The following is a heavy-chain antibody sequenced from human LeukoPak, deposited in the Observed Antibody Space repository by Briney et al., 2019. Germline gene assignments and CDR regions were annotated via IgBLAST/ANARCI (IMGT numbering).Heavy chain of an antibody. CDR2: INHSGST. D-gene: IGHD2-2*01. V-gene: IGHV4-34*01. CDR3: ARALTYSRVVPAATTFGGVQPPGY. CDR1: GGSFSGYY. J-gene: IGHJ4*02. Sequence: SETLSLTCAVYGGSFSGYYWSWIRQPPGKGLEWIGEINHSGSTNYNPSLKSRVTISVDTSKNQFSLKLSSVTAADTAVYYCARALTYSRVVPAATTFGGVQPPGYWGQGTLVTVSS.